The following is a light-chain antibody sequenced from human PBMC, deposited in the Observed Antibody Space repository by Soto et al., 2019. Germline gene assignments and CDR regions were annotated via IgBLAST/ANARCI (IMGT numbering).Light chain of an antibody. CDR1: QSISTNY. CDR2: AAS. J-gene: IGKJ5*01. V-gene: IGKV3-20*01. Sequence: EVVLTQSPGTLSLSPGERTTLSCRASQSISTNYLAWYQQKPCQAPKLLIYAASSRLTGIPDRFSGSESGTDFTLTISRLEPEDFALYYCQQYGRTFGQGTRLDIK. CDR3: QQYGRT.